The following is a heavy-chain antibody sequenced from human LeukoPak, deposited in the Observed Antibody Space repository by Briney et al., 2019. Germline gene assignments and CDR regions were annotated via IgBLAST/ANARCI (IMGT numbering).Heavy chain of an antibody. Sequence: PGGSLRLSCVASGFTITTYAMGWVRQAPGKGLEWVSVISDRGDSTHYADSVKGRFTISRDNAKNTLYLQMNFLRAEDTAVYYCASDFSGLDSWGQGTLVTVSS. J-gene: IGHJ4*02. D-gene: IGHD6-19*01. V-gene: IGHV3-23*01. CDR2: ISDRGDST. CDR1: GFTITTYA. CDR3: ASDFSGLDS.